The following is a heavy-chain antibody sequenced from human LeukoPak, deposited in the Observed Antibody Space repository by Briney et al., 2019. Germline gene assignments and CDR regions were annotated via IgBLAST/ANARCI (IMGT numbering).Heavy chain of an antibody. V-gene: IGHV1-2*06. J-gene: IGHJ4*02. CDR3: ARSLYGDYFFDY. Sequence: ASAKVSCKTSGYTFIGYYMHWVRQAPGQGLEWMGRFNPNTGGTSCAQKFQDGVTMTRDTSISTAYMEVSRLRSDDTAVYYCARSLYGDYFFDYWGQGTLVTISS. CDR2: FNPNTGGT. D-gene: IGHD4-17*01. CDR1: GYTFIGYY.